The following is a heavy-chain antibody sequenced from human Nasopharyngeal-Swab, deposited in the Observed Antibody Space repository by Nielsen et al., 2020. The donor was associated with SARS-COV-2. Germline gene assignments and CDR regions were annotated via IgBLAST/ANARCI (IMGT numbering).Heavy chain of an antibody. CDR2: INHSGST. V-gene: IGHV4-34*01. Sequence: SETLSLTCAVYGGSFSGYYWSWIRQPPGKGLEWIGEINHSGSTNYNPSLKSRVTISVDTSKNQFSLKLSSVTAADTAVYCCARGYSSSWYGYWGQGTLVTVSS. CDR1: GGSFSGYY. CDR3: ARGYSSSWYGY. J-gene: IGHJ4*02. D-gene: IGHD6-13*01.